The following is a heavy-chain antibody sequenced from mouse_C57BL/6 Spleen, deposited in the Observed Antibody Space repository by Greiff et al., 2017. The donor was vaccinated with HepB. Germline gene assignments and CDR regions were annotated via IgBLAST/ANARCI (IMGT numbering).Heavy chain of an antibody. V-gene: IGHV6-3*01. CDR3: TGGVYAMDY. CDR1: GFTFSNYW. Sequence: EVQLQESGGGLVQPGGSMKLSCVASGFTFSNYWMNWVRQSPEKGLEWVAQIRLKSDNYATHYAESVKGRFTISRDDSKSSVYLQMNNLRAEDTGIYYCTGGVYAMDYWGQGTSVTVSS. J-gene: IGHJ4*01. CDR2: IRLKSDNYAT.